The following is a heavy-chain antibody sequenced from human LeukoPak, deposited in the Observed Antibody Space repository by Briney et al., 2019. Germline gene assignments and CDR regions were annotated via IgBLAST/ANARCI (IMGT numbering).Heavy chain of an antibody. CDR2: IWFDGRNT. Sequence: GGSLRLSCAASGFTFSTHAMHWVRQAPAKGLEWVAMIWFDGRNTHYVDSVKGRFTISRDNSKNTVDLRMNSLRAEDTAVYYCAKTFCSSTSCYEDYWGQGTLVTVSS. J-gene: IGHJ4*02. D-gene: IGHD2-2*01. CDR1: GFTFSTHA. CDR3: AKTFCSSTSCYEDY. V-gene: IGHV3-33*06.